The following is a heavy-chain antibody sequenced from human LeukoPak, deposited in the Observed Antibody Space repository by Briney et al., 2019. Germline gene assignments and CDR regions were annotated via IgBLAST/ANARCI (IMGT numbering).Heavy chain of an antibody. V-gene: IGHV1-8*01. D-gene: IGHD5-18*01. J-gene: IGHJ4*02. CDR1: GYTFTSYD. CDR2: MNPNSGNT. Sequence: ASVKVSCKASGYTFTSYDINWVRQATGQGLEWMGWMNPNSGNTGYAQKFQGRVTMTRNTSISTAYMELSRLRSEDTAVYYCGSLRGYSYGLAGLWGQGTLVTVST. CDR3: GSLRGYSYGLAGL.